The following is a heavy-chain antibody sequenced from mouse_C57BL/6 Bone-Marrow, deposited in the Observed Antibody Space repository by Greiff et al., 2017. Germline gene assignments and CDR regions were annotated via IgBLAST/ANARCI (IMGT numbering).Heavy chain of an antibody. D-gene: IGHD2-1*01. Sequence: EVQLVESGGGLVQSGRSLRLSCATSGFTFSDFYMEWVRQAPGKGLEWIAASRNKANDYTTEYSASVKGRFIVSRDTSQSILYLQMNALRAEDTAIYYCARDARDYGNPYAMDYWGQGTSVTVSS. CDR3: ARDARDYGNPYAMDY. V-gene: IGHV7-1*01. CDR2: SRNKANDYTT. CDR1: GFTFSDFY. J-gene: IGHJ4*01.